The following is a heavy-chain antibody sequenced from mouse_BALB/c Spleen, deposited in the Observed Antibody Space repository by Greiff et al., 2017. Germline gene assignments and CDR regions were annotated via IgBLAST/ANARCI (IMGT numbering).Heavy chain of an antibody. J-gene: IGHJ4*01. CDR1: GFSLTSYG. Sequence: QVQLKESGPSLVQPSQSLSITCTVSGFSLTSYGVHWVRQSPGKGLEWLGVIWSGVHTDYNAAFISRLSISKDNSKSQVFFKMNSLQADDTAIYYCARDYYYAMDYWGQGTSVTVSS. CDR3: ARDYYYAMDY. CDR2: IWSGVHT. V-gene: IGHV2-4-1*01.